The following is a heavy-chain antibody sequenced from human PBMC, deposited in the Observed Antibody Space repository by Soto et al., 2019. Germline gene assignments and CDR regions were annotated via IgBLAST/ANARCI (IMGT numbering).Heavy chain of an antibody. CDR1: GGSVSSESHY. D-gene: IGHD3-3*01. CDR2: IYYTGST. Sequence: PSETLSLTCTASGGSVSSESHYWSWIRQTPGKGLAWIGYIYYTGSTNYNRSLKGRVTMSVDTSRDQVSLRLRSVTRADTAVYYCAREQYDFRSGSYYYAMEVRGQGTKVTVSS. CDR3: AREQYDFRSGSYYYAMEV. J-gene: IGHJ6*02. V-gene: IGHV4-61*01.